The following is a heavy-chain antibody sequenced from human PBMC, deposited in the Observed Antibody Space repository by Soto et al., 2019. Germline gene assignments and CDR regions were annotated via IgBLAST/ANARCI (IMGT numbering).Heavy chain of an antibody. J-gene: IGHJ4*02. V-gene: IGHV3-30-3*01. CDR1: GFTFSSYA. CDR3: ARYCISTSCPPPFDY. Sequence: GGSLRLSCAASGFTFSSYAMHWVRQAPGKGLEWVAVISYDGSNKYYADSVKGRFTISRDNSKNTLYLQMNSLRAEDTAVYYCARYCISTSCPPPFDYWGQGTLVTVSS. D-gene: IGHD2-2*01. CDR2: ISYDGSNK.